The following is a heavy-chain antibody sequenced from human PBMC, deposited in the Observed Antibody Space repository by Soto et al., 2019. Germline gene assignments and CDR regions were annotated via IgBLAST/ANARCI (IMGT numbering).Heavy chain of an antibody. Sequence: QVQLVESGGGVVQPGRSLRLSCAASGFTFSSYGMNWVRQAPGKGLEWVAVIWYDGSNKYYADSVKGRFTISRDNSKNTLYLQMNSLRAEDTAVYYCARRSDYAYGMDVWGQGTTVTVSS. J-gene: IGHJ6*02. CDR3: ARRSDYAYGMDV. CDR1: GFTFSSYG. V-gene: IGHV3-33*01. CDR2: IWYDGSNK.